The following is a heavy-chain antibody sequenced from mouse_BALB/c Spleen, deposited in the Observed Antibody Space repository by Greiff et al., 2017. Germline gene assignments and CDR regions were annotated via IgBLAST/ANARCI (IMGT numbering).Heavy chain of an antibody. CDR3: ARRGITAPYAMDY. D-gene: IGHD2-4*01. J-gene: IGHJ4*01. CDR1: GFSLTSYG. V-gene: IGHV2-2*02. Sequence: VKLVESGPGLVQPSQSLSITCTVSGFSLTSYGVHWVRQSPGKGLEWLGVIWSGGSTDYNAAFISRLSISKDNSKSQVFFKMNSLQANDTAIYYCARRGITAPYAMDYWGQGTSVTVSS. CDR2: IWSGGST.